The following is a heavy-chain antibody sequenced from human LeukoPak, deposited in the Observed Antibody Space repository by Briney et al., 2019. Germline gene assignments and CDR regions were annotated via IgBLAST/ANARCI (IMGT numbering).Heavy chain of an antibody. Sequence: GGSLRLSCEASGFTFSNYAMSWVRQAPGKGLEWVSAISGSGGSTYYADSVEGRLTISRDNSKNTLYLQVNSLRAEDTAVYYCAKDLRTTVTTGQFDYWGQGTLVTVSS. D-gene: IGHD4-17*01. V-gene: IGHV3-23*01. CDR2: ISGSGGST. CDR1: GFTFSNYA. CDR3: AKDLRTTVTTGQFDY. J-gene: IGHJ4*02.